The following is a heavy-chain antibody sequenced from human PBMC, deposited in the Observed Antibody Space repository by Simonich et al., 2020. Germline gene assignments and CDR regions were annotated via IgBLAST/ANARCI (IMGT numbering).Heavy chain of an antibody. D-gene: IGHD7-27*01. V-gene: IGHV1-2*02. CDR1: GYTFTGYY. Sequence: QVQLVQSGAEVKKPGASVKVSCKASGYTFTGYYMHWVGQAPGQGLEWRGGLNPHRGGTNYAQMFQARVTMTRDTSISTDYMGLSRLRSDDTAVYYCARGPRWTGDDAFDIWGQGTMVTVSS. CDR3: ARGPRWTGDDAFDI. J-gene: IGHJ3*02. CDR2: LNPHRGGT.